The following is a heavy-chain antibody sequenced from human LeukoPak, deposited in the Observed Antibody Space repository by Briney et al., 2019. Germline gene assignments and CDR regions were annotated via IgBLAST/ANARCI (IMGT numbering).Heavy chain of an antibody. V-gene: IGHV1-24*01. CDR1: GSSLTVLS. CDR2: FDTEGGET. CDR3: ATASGGCSGGSCYSVPGDY. Sequence: ASVKVSCKVSGSSLTVLSMHWVRQAPGKGLGWVGGFDTEGGETIYAQKFQGRVTMTEDTSTETADMELSSLRSEDTAVYYCATASGGCSGGSCYSVPGDYWGQGTLVTVSP. D-gene: IGHD2-15*01. J-gene: IGHJ4*02.